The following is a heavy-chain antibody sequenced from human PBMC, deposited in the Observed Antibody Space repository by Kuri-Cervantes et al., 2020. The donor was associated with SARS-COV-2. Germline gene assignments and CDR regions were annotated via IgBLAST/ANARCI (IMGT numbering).Heavy chain of an antibody. Sequence: GSLRLSCAVSGFTFSNYAMHWVRQAPDKGLEWVAVISYDGSSKYYADSVKGRFTISRDNPKNTLYLQMNRLTIEDTAVYYCARVYEYVRLAWGMDVWGQGTTVTVSS. J-gene: IGHJ6*02. CDR3: ARVYEYVRLAWGMDV. V-gene: IGHV3-30*04. CDR2: ISYDGSSK. D-gene: IGHD2/OR15-2a*01. CDR1: GFTFSNYA.